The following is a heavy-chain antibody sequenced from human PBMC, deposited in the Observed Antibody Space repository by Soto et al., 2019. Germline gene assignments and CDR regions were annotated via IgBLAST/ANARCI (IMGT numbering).Heavy chain of an antibody. D-gene: IGHD4-17*01. CDR2: IYYSGST. CDR1: GGSISSGGYY. V-gene: IGHV4-31*03. J-gene: IGHJ4*02. Sequence: SETLSLTCSVSGGSISSGGYYWNWIRQHPGKGLEWIGYIYYSGSTYYNPSLKSRVTMSLDTSENQFSLKLSSVTAADTAVYYCARNGVEFFYFDYWGQGTLVTVSS. CDR3: ARNGVEFFYFDY.